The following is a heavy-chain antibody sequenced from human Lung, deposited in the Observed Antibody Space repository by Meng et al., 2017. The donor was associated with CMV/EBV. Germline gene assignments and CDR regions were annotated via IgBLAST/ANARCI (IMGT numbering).Heavy chain of an antibody. CDR1: GGSISSSNW. D-gene: IGHD6-6*01. CDR2: IYHSGST. J-gene: IGHJ4*02. V-gene: IGHV4-4*02. Sequence: SXTXSLXXAVSGGSISSSNWWSWVRQPPGKGLEWIGEIYHSGSTNYNPSLKSRVTIFVDTSKDQFSLKLSSVTAADTAVYYCARHRRLGIAAQVDNFDSWXQGTXVTVAS. CDR3: ARHRRLGIAAQVDNFDS.